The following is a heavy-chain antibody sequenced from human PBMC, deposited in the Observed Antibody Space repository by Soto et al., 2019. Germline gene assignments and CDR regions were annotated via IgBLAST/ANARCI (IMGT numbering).Heavy chain of an antibody. J-gene: IGHJ5*02. CDR3: ARESAGYSSSWYDP. V-gene: IGHV3-30-3*01. Sequence: QVQLVESGGGVVQPGRSLRLSCAASGFTFSSYAMHWVRQAPGKGLEWVAVISYDGSNKYYADSVKGRFTISRDNSKNTLYLQMNSLRAEDTAVYYCARESAGYSSSWYDPWGQGTLVTVSS. D-gene: IGHD6-13*01. CDR1: GFTFSSYA. CDR2: ISYDGSNK.